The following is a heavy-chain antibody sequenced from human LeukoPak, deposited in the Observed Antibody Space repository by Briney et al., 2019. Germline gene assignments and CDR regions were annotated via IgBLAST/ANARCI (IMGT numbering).Heavy chain of an antibody. D-gene: IGHD4-17*01. J-gene: IGHJ4*02. Sequence: RSETLSLTCTVSGGSISSYYWSWIRQPPGKGLEWIGYTYYSGSTNYNPSLKSRVTISVDTSKNQFSLKLSSVTAADTAVYYCARGKDYVPPYYFDYWGQGTLVTVSS. V-gene: IGHV4-59*01. CDR3: ARGKDYVPPYYFDY. CDR1: GGSISSYY. CDR2: TYYSGST.